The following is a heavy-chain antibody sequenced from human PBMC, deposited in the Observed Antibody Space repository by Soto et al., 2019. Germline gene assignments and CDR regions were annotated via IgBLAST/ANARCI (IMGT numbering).Heavy chain of an antibody. J-gene: IGHJ6*02. CDR2: MNPNSGNT. V-gene: IGHV1-8*01. CDR1: GYTFTSYD. D-gene: IGHD2-8*01. Sequence: ASVKVSCKASGYTFTSYDFNWVRQASGQGLEWMGWMNPNSGNTGYAQQFQGRITMTRNTSISTAYMELSSLRSEDTAVYYCARVGGGYCTNGVCTRGFYYGMDVWGQGTMVTV. CDR3: ARVGGGYCTNGVCTRGFYYGMDV.